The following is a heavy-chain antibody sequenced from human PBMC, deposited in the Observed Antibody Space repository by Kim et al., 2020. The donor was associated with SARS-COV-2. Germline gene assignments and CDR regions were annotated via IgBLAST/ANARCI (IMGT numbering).Heavy chain of an antibody. CDR3: ARIKAAASTGDAFDV. CDR2: ISYDGNNQ. Sequence: GGSLRLSCVASGFTLSSYAMHWVRQAPGKGLEWLAIISYDGNNQYYADSVRGRFTTSRDISKNTLFLQMNSLRGDDTSTYYCARIKAAASTGDAFDVWGQGNMVIVSS. CDR1: GFTLSSYA. V-gene: IGHV3-30*04. J-gene: IGHJ3*01. D-gene: IGHD6-25*01.